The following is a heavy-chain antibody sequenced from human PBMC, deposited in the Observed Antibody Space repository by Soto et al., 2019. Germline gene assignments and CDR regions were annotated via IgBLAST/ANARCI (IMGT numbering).Heavy chain of an antibody. CDR1: GFTFSSYW. Sequence: GGALRLSCAASGFTFSSYWMDWVRQAPGKGLEWVANINQDGSEMHYVASVRGRFTISRDNAKSSLYLQMSSLTAEDSALYYCSPSLDYWGQGALVTVSS. CDR2: INQDGSEM. CDR3: SPSLDY. V-gene: IGHV3-7*01. J-gene: IGHJ4*02.